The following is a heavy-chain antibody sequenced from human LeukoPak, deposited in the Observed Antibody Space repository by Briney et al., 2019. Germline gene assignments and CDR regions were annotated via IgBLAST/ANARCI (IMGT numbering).Heavy chain of an antibody. CDR2: IRYDGSNK. CDR3: AKDLRAVAGPFDY. V-gene: IGHV3-30*02. D-gene: IGHD6-19*01. CDR1: GFTFSSYG. J-gene: IGHJ4*02. Sequence: GGSLRLSCAASGFTFSSYGMHWVRQAPGKGLEWVAFIRYDGSNKYYADSVKGRFTISRDNSKNTLYLQMNSLRAEDTAVYYCAKDLRAVAGPFDYWGQGTLVTVSS.